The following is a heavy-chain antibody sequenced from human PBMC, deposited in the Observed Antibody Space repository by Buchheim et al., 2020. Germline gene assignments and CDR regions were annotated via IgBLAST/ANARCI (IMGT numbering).Heavy chain of an antibody. D-gene: IGHD3-10*01. J-gene: IGHJ4*02. Sequence: EGQLVESGGGSVQPGGSRRLSCTASGFSFSSYWMAWVRQVPGKGLEWVASINEDGTEKYYVDSVKGRFTISRDNAKNSLYLQMNSLRAEDTAVYYCARDFSGIEDFDYWGQG. V-gene: IGHV3-7*01. CDR1: GFSFSSYW. CDR3: ARDFSGIEDFDY. CDR2: INEDGTEK.